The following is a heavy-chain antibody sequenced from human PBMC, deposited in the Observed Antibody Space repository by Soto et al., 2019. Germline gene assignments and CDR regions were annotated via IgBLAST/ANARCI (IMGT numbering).Heavy chain of an antibody. V-gene: IGHV3-30*14. CDR2: ISYDGSNK. Sequence: VGSLRLSCAASGFTFSSYAMHWVRQAPGKGLEWVAVISYDGSNKYYADSVKGRFTISRDNSKNTLYLQMNSLRVEDTAVYYCARVGGGSGNFDYWGQGTLVTVSS. CDR3: ARVGGGSGNFDY. D-gene: IGHD3-10*01. CDR1: GFTFSSYA. J-gene: IGHJ4*02.